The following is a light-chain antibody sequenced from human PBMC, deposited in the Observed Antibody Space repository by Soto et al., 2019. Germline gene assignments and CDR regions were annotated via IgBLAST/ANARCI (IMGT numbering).Light chain of an antibody. J-gene: IGKJ5*01. CDR1: QGVSSY. Sequence: DIVLTHSPATLSLSPGERANLSCRASQGVSSYLAWYQQKTGQATSLLIYDASNRATGIPARFSGSGSGTDFTLTISSLEPEDFAVYYCQQRSNWPQLITFGQGTRLEIK. V-gene: IGKV3-11*01. CDR3: QQRSNWPQLIT. CDR2: DAS.